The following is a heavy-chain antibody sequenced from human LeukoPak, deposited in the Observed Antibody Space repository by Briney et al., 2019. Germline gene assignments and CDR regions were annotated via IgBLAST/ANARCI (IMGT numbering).Heavy chain of an antibody. J-gene: IGHJ4*02. Sequence: GGSLRLSCAASGFTFSNYAMSWVRQAPGKGLEWVSAISGSGGTTYHADSVKGRFTISRDNSKNTLYLQMNSLRAEDTAVYYCAKDPGLRYFDWFTAYYFDYWGQGTLVTVSS. CDR2: ISGSGGTT. CDR1: GFTFSNYA. CDR3: AKDPGLRYFDWFTAYYFDY. D-gene: IGHD3-9*01. V-gene: IGHV3-23*01.